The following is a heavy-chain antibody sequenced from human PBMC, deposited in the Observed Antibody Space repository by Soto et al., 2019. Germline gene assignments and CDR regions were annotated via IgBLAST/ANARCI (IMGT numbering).Heavy chain of an antibody. V-gene: IGHV3-33*01. D-gene: IGHD3-22*01. CDR2: IWYDGSNK. CDR3: ARVSRPNYYDSSGFYGMDV. Sequence: GGSLRLSCAASGFTFSSYGMHWVRQAPGKGLEWVAVIWYDGSNKYYADSVKGRFTISRDNSKNTLYLQMNSLRAEDTAVYYCARVSRPNYYDSSGFYGMDVWVQGTTVTVYS. CDR1: GFTFSSYG. J-gene: IGHJ6*02.